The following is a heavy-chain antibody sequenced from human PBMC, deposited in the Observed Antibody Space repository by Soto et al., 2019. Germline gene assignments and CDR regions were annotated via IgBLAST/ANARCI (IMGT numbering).Heavy chain of an antibody. J-gene: IGHJ3*02. D-gene: IGHD3-22*01. CDR2: IYPGDSDT. V-gene: IGHV5-51*01. CDR1: GYSFTSYW. Sequence: GESLKISCKGSGYSFTSYWIGWVRQMPGKGLEWMGIIYPGDSDTRYSPSFQGQVTISADKSISTAYLQWSSLKASDTAMYYCASQEYYYGSSGYYYVAFDIWGQGTMVTVSS. CDR3: ASQEYYYGSSGYYYVAFDI.